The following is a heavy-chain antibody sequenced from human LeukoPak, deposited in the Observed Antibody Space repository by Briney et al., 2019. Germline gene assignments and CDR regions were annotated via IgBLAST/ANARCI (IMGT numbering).Heavy chain of an antibody. CDR3: ARRSSSWSFDY. CDR1: GYTFTTYP. V-gene: IGHV1-3*04. D-gene: IGHD6-13*01. Sequence: ASVKVSCKASGYTFTTYPVHWVRQAPGQRLEWMGWINTGNNNTQYSQKFKGRVTITRDTSASTAYLQLSSLRSEDTAVYYCARRSSSWSFDYWGQGTLVIVSS. CDR2: INTGNNNT. J-gene: IGHJ4*02.